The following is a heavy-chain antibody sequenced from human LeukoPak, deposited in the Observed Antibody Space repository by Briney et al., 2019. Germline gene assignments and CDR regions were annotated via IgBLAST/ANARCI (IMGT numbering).Heavy chain of an antibody. Sequence: ASVKVSCKVSGYTLTELSMHWVRQAPGKGLEWMGGFDPEDGETIYAQKFQGRVTMTEDTSTDTAYMELSSLRSEDTAVYYCATYSGIVGAYGGDYWGQGTLVTVSS. J-gene: IGHJ4*02. CDR3: ATYSGIVGAYGGDY. CDR1: GYTLTELS. CDR2: FDPEDGET. V-gene: IGHV1-24*01. D-gene: IGHD1-26*01.